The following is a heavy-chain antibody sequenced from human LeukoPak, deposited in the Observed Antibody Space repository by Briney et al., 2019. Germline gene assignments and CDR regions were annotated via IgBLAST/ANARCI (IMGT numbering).Heavy chain of an antibody. D-gene: IGHD3-16*01. CDR2: INQDGSEK. J-gene: IGHJ4*02. CDR3: TRNYD. Sequence: GGSLRLSCAASGFTFSSNWMTWVRQAPGKGLEWVANINQDGSEKYYVDSVKGRFTISRDNAKNPLYLQMNSLRAEDTAVYYCTRNYDWGQGTLVTVSS. V-gene: IGHV3-7*04. CDR1: GFTFSSNW.